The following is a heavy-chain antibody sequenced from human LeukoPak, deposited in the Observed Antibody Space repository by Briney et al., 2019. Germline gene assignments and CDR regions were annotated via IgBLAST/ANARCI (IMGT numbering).Heavy chain of an antibody. CDR3: ARSLYSSSSAYYYYYGLDV. Sequence: GASVKVSCKASGGTFSSYAISWVRQAPGQGLEWMGGIIPIFGTANYAQKFQGRVTITADKSTSTAYMELSSLRSEDTAMYYCARSLYSSSSAYYYYYGLDVWGQGTTVTVSS. J-gene: IGHJ6*02. CDR2: IIPIFGTA. CDR1: GGTFSSYA. D-gene: IGHD6-6*01. V-gene: IGHV1-69*06.